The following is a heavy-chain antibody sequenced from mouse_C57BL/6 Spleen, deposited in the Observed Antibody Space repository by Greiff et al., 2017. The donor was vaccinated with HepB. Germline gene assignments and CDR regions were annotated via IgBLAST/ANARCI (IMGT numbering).Heavy chain of an antibody. CDR3: ARKGLGGSFDY. Sequence: QVQLQQPGAELVKPGASVKLSCKASGYTFTSYWMHWVKQRPGQGLEWIGMIHPNSGSTNYNEKFKSKATLTVDKSSSTAYMQLSSLTSEDSAVYCCARKGLGGSFDYWGQGTTLTVSS. D-gene: IGHD4-1*01. V-gene: IGHV1-64*01. J-gene: IGHJ2*01. CDR1: GYTFTSYW. CDR2: IHPNSGST.